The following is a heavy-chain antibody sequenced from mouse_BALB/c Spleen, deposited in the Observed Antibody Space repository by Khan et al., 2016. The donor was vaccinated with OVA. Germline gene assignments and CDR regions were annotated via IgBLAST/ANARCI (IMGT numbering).Heavy chain of an antibody. D-gene: IGHD4-1*01. Sequence: QVQLKQSGAELARPGASVKMSCKASGYTFTSYTIHWVKQRPGQGLEWIGYINPNSDYTNYNQKFKDKATLTAAKSSSTAYMQMSSLTSEDSAVYYCARSYTGYAMDYWGQGTSVTVSS. CDR2: INPNSDYT. CDR1: GYTFTSYT. CDR3: ARSYTGYAMDY. V-gene: IGHV1-4*01. J-gene: IGHJ4*01.